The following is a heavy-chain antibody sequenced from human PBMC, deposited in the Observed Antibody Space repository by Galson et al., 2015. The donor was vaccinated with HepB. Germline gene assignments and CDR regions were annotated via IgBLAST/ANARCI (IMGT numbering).Heavy chain of an antibody. D-gene: IGHD6-19*01. CDR2: IKQDGSEK. CDR3: ARGPHIAVTGKKRLDF. J-gene: IGHJ4*02. CDR1: GFTSTSHW. Sequence: SLRLSCAASGFTSTSHWMTWVRQAPGKGLEWVANIKQDGSEKYYVDSVKGRFTISRDNAKNSLYLQMNSLRAEDTAVYYCARGPHIAVTGKKRLDFWGQGTLVTVSS. V-gene: IGHV3-7*04.